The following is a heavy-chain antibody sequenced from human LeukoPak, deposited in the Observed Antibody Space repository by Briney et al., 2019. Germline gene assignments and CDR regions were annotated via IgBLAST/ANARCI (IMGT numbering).Heavy chain of an antibody. J-gene: IGHJ4*02. V-gene: IGHV3-21*01. Sequence: PGGSLRLSCAASGFTFSSYSMNWVRQAPGKGLECVSSIGSSSSYIYYADSVKGRFTISRDNAKNSLYLQMNSLRAEDTAVYYCARGGDWAYWGQGTLVTVSS. CDR3: ARGGDWAY. CDR2: IGSSSSYI. D-gene: IGHD2-21*01. CDR1: GFTFSSYS.